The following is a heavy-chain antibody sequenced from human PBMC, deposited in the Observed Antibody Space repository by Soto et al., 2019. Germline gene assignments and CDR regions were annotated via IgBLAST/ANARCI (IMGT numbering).Heavy chain of an antibody. V-gene: IGHV1-18*01. CDR1: GYTFTNYA. D-gene: IGHD3-3*01. CDR3: ARDGRAFSVFGETMDV. Sequence: VQLLQSGGEVRKPGASVKVSCKTSGYTFTNYAINWVRQAPGQGLQWMGWISAYSGDTKYAQRFQDTLSVTTDPSTTTASTELMSLRSDDTAVSYCARDGRAFSVFGETMDVWGQGTTVTVSS. CDR2: ISAYSGDT. J-gene: IGHJ6*02.